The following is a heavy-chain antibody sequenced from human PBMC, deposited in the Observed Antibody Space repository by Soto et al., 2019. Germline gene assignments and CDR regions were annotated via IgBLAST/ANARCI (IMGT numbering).Heavy chain of an antibody. CDR1: GFTFSSYA. CDR2: ISGSGGST. D-gene: IGHD6-6*01. V-gene: IGHV3-23*01. CDR3: ASSSSGLDAFDI. J-gene: IGHJ3*02. Sequence: GSLRLSCAASGFTFSSYAMSWVRQAPGKGLEWVSAISGSGGSTYYADSVKGRFTISRDNSKNTLYLQMNSLRAEDTVVYYCASSSSGLDAFDIWGQGTMVAVSS.